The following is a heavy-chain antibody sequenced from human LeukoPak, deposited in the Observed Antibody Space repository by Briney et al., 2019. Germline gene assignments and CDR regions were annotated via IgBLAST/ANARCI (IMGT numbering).Heavy chain of an antibody. J-gene: IGHJ4*02. CDR2: IRNKANSYAT. Sequence: GGSLKLSCAASGFTFSGSAVHWVRQASGKGLEWVGRIRNKANSYATAYAASVNGRFTISRDDSKNTAYLHMNSLKIEDTAVYYCSRLIEAAGTSFDYWGQGTLVTVSP. V-gene: IGHV3-73*01. CDR1: GFTFSGSA. CDR3: SRLIEAAGTSFDY. D-gene: IGHD6-13*01.